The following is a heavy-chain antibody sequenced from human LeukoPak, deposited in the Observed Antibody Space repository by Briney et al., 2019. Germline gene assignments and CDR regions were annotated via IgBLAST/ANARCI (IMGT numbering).Heavy chain of an antibody. V-gene: IGHV3-30*02. D-gene: IGHD6-19*01. J-gene: IGHJ6*03. CDR1: GFTFSSYG. CDR3: AKVQYSSGWVLYYYYYMDV. CDR2: IRYDGSNK. Sequence: PGGSLRLSRAASGFTFSSYGMHWVRQAPGKGLEWVAFIRYDGSNKYYADSVKGRFTISRDNSKNTLYLQMNSLRAEDTAVYYCAKVQYSSGWVLYYYYYMDVWGKGTTVTVSS.